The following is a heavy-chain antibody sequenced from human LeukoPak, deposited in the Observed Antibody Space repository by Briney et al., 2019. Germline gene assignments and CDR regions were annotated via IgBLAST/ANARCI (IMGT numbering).Heavy chain of an antibody. V-gene: IGHV4-61*01. CDR3: AKEKEDAFDI. J-gene: IGHJ3*02. CDR1: RGSISSGSYY. Sequence: SQTLSLTCTVSRGSISSGSYYWSWIRQPPGKGLEWIGYIYYTGSTNYNPSLKSRVTISIDTSKNQFSLKVSSVTAADTAVYYCAKEKEDAFDIWGQGTMVTVSS. CDR2: IYYTGST.